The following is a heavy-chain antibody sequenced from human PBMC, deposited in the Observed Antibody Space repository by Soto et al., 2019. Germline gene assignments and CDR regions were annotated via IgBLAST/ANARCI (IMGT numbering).Heavy chain of an antibody. Sequence: GGSLRLSCAASGFTFDDYAMHWVRQAPGKGLEWVSGISWNSGSIGYADSVKGRFTISRDNAKNSLYLQMNSLRAEDTALYYCAKEYQLYWYFDLWGRGTLVTVSS. V-gene: IGHV3-9*01. CDR2: ISWNSGSI. D-gene: IGHD1-1*01. CDR1: GFTFDDYA. CDR3: AKEYQLYWYFDL. J-gene: IGHJ2*01.